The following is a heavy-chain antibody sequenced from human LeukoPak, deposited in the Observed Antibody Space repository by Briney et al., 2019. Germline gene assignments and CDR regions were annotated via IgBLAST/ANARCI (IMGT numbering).Heavy chain of an antibody. V-gene: IGHV4-31*03. D-gene: IGHD3-10*01. CDR2: IHPSGML. CDR1: GASFNSDDQY. J-gene: IGHJ6*02. CDR3: AREAGYYGSGSYNGMDV. Sequence: PSETLSLTCTVSGASFNSDDQYWNWIRQSPGKGLEWIGSIHPSGMLYNNPSLESRVTMSRDTSKNQFSLNLNSVTAADTAVYYCAREAGYYGSGSYNGMDVWGQGTTVTVSS.